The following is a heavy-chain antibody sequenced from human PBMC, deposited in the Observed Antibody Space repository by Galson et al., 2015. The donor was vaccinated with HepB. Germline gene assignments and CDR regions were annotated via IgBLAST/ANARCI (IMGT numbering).Heavy chain of an antibody. J-gene: IGHJ4*02. CDR3: VKSTSIAVAGGVDY. V-gene: IGHV3-64D*06. CDR2: ISSNGGST. Sequence: SLRLSCAASGFTFSSYAMHWVRQAPGKGLEYVSAISSNGGSTYYADSVKGRFTISRDNSKNTLYLQMSSLRAEDTAVYYCVKSTSIAVAGGVDYWGQGTLVTVSS. CDR1: GFTFSSYA. D-gene: IGHD6-19*01.